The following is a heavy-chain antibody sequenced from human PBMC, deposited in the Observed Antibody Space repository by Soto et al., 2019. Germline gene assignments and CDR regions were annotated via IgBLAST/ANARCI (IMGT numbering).Heavy chain of an antibody. CDR1: GDSINSDY. V-gene: IGHV4-59*08. D-gene: IGHD3-3*01. J-gene: IGHJ6*03. Sequence: PSETLSLTCTVSGDSINSDYWSWVRQPPGKGLEWIGYIYNSGSTNYNPSLKSRVTMSVDPSKNQFSLKLSSATVAYMAVYYCARYLRSGLYYMDVWGKGTTVTVSS. CDR2: IYNSGST. CDR3: ARYLRSGLYYMDV.